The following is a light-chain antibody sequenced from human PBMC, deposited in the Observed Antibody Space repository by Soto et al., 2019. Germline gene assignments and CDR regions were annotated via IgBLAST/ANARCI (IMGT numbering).Light chain of an antibody. Sequence: QSALTQPASVSGSPGQSITISCTGTSSDVGGYNYVSWYQQHPGKAPKLMIYAVTDRPSGVSSRFSGSKSGNTASLTISGLQAEDEAYYYCSSYTSSITLFGTGTKVTVL. CDR2: AVT. V-gene: IGLV2-14*01. CDR3: SSYTSSITL. J-gene: IGLJ1*01. CDR1: SSDVGGYNY.